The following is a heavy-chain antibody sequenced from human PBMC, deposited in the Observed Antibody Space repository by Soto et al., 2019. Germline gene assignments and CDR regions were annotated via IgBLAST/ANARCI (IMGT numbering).Heavy chain of an antibody. CDR2: IDPSDSYT. Sequence: KGLEWMGRIDPSDSYTNYSPSFQGHVTISADKSISTAYLQWSSLKASDNAMYYCARSSRSLLVRGVHYYSYGMDVWCTGITVSVFS. J-gene: IGHJ6*04. CDR3: ARSSRSLLVRGVHYYSYGMDV. D-gene: IGHD3-10*01. V-gene: IGHV5-10-1*01.